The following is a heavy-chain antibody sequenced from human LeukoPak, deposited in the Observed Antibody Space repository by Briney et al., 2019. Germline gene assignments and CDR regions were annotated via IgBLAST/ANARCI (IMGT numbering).Heavy chain of an antibody. CDR1: GFTFSRNA. J-gene: IGHJ3*01. CDR3: AKAVGSGGYDAFDV. D-gene: IGHD3-10*01. Sequence: PGGSLRLSCAASGFTFSRNAMSWVRQAPGKGLEWVSAIRGSGGSTYYADSVKGRFTITRDNSKNTLYVQMDSLRAEDTAVYYCAKAVGSGGYDAFDVWGQGTMVTVSS. V-gene: IGHV3-23*01. CDR2: IRGSGGST.